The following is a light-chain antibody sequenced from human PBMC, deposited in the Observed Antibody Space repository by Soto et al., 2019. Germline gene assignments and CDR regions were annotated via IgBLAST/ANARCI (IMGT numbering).Light chain of an antibody. CDR2: GAS. Sequence: EIVLTQSPGTLSLSPGERATLSCRASQSVSSAYLAWYQQKPGQAPRLLISGASSRATSIPDRFSGSGSGTDFSLTISGLEPEDFAVYYCQQYGGSVPITFGQGTRLDIK. CDR3: QQYGGSVPIT. V-gene: IGKV3-20*01. J-gene: IGKJ5*01. CDR1: QSVSSAY.